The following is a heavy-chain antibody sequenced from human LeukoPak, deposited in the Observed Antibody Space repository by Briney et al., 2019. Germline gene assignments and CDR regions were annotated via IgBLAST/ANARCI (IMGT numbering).Heavy chain of an antibody. CDR1: GGSITRGTYY. J-gene: IGHJ4*02. Sequence: PSETLSLTCTVSGGSITRGTYYWSWIRQPPGKGLEWLGYIHHSGSTYYNPSLKSRVTMSVDGSKNQFSLKLSSVTAADTAVYYCAREGQQLAGGPGLFDYWGQGTLVTVSS. D-gene: IGHD6-13*01. V-gene: IGHV4-30-2*01. CDR2: IHHSGST. CDR3: AREGQQLAGGPGLFDY.